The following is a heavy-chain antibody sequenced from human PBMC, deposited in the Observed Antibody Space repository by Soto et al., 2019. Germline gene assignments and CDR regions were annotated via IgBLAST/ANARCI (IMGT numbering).Heavy chain of an antibody. D-gene: IGHD4-17*01. CDR3: ARDAYDYGDYALLDC. V-gene: IGHV3-21*01. CDR1: GFTFSSYS. J-gene: IGHJ4*02. Sequence: EVQLVESGGGLVKPGGSLRLSCAASGFTFSSYSMNWVRQAPGKGLEWVSSISSSSSYIYYADSVKGRFTISRDNAKNSLYLQMNSLRAEDTAVYYCARDAYDYGDYALLDCWGQGTLVTVSS. CDR2: ISSSSSYI.